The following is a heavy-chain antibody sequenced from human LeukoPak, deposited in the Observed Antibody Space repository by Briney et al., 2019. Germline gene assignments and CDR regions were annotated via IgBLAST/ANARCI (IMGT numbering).Heavy chain of an antibody. Sequence: GGSLRLSCAASGFTFITYSMNWVRQAPGKGLEWVSSISSSSRYIYYPDSVKGRFTISRDNAKNSLYLQMNSLRAEDTAVYYCARDKNYYDSSGYPRGGYYTDVWGKGATVTVSS. V-gene: IGHV3-21*01. CDR1: GFTFITYS. J-gene: IGHJ6*03. CDR2: ISSSSRYI. CDR3: ARDKNYYDSSGYPRGGYYTDV. D-gene: IGHD3-22*01.